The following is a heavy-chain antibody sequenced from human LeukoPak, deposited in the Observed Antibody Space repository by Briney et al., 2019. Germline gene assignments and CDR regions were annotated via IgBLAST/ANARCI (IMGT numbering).Heavy chain of an antibody. CDR3: ARGREYSSSPPYFDY. J-gene: IGHJ4*02. CDR1: GGSFSGYY. V-gene: IGHV4-34*01. Sequence: SETLSLTCAVYGGSFSGYYWSWIRQPPGKGLEWIGEINHSGSTNYNSSLKSRVTISVDTSKNQFSLKLSSVTAADTAVYYCARGREYSSSPPYFDYWGQGTLVTVSS. D-gene: IGHD6-6*01. CDR2: INHSGST.